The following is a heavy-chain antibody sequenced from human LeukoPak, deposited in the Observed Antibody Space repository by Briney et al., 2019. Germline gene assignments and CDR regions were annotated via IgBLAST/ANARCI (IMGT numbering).Heavy chain of an antibody. Sequence: SETLSLTCSVSGVAISDYFWSWIRQPAGRDLEWIGRISTTGSTYFNPSLQSRVRMSVDSSKTHFSLRLSSVTAADTAVYYCARSPSTIGWNWGYYFDFWGQGHLVTVSS. CDR1: GVAISDYF. CDR3: ARSPSTIGWNWGYYFDF. D-gene: IGHD1-7*01. J-gene: IGHJ4*02. V-gene: IGHV4-4*07. CDR2: ISTTGST.